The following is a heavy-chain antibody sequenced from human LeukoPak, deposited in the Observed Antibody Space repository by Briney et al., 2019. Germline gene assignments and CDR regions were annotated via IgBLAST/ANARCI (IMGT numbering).Heavy chain of an antibody. V-gene: IGHV1-18*01. CDR2: ISAYNGNT. CDR1: GGAFSSYG. J-gene: IGHJ4*02. CDR3: ATDSGATTTGFDY. D-gene: IGHD5-12*01. Sequence: ASVKVSCKASGGAFSSYGISWVRQAPGQGLEWMGWISAYNGNTKNAQKFQGRVSMTTDTSTSTAYMELRSLRSDDTAVYYCATDSGATTTGFDYWGQGTLVTVSS.